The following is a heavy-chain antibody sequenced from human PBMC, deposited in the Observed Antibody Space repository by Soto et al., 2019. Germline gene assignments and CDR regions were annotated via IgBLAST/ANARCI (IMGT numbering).Heavy chain of an antibody. Sequence: QLQLQESGSGLVKPSQTLSLTCAVSGGSISSGGYSWSWIRQPPGKGLEWIGYIYHSGSTYYNPSLTSRVTISVDRSKNQFALKLSSVTAADTAVYYCARGRVATRGAFDYWGQGTLVTVSS. CDR3: ARGRVATRGAFDY. J-gene: IGHJ4*02. CDR2: IYHSGST. D-gene: IGHD5-12*01. V-gene: IGHV4-30-2*01. CDR1: GGSISSGGYS.